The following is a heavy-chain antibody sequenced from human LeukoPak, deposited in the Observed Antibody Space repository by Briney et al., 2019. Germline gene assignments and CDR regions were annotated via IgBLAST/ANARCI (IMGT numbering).Heavy chain of an antibody. CDR1: GFTFSSYS. J-gene: IGHJ3*02. D-gene: IGHD5-18*01. CDR2: ISSSSSYI. Sequence: GGSLRLSCAASGFTFSSYSMNWVRQAPGKGLEWVSSISSSSSYIYYADSVKGRFTISRDNAKNSLYLQMNRLRAEDTAVYYCARDKSYGTIQDAFDIWGQGTMVTVSS. CDR3: ARDKSYGTIQDAFDI. V-gene: IGHV3-21*01.